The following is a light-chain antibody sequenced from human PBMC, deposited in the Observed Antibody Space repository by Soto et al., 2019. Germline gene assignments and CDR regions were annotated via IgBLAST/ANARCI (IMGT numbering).Light chain of an antibody. CDR2: GAS. J-gene: IGKJ1*01. V-gene: IGKV3-20*01. Sequence: EIVLTQSPGTLSVSPGDGATLSCRASHTVDKNYLAWYQLRPGQAPRLLIHGASSRATGIPDRFSGSGSGTDFTLTIGRLEPEDFAVYYCQQYASLPRTFGQGTKVEIK. CDR3: QQYASLPRT. CDR1: HTVDKNY.